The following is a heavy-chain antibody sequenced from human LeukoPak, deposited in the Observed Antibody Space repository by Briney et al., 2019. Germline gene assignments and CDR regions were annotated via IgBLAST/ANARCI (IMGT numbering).Heavy chain of an antibody. V-gene: IGHV3-48*01. Sequence: GGSLRLSCAASGFTFSSYSMNWVRQAPGKGLEWVSYISSSSSTIYYADSVKGRFTISRDNAKNSLYLQMNSLRAEDTAVYYCARGDLAYGDYGGYFDYWGQGTLVTVSP. D-gene: IGHD4-17*01. J-gene: IGHJ4*02. CDR1: GFTFSSYS. CDR2: ISSSSSTI. CDR3: ARGDLAYGDYGGYFDY.